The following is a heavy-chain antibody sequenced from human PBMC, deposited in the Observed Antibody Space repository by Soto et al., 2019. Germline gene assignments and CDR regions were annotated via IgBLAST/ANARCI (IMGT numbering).Heavy chain of an antibody. J-gene: IGHJ5*02. Sequence: SETLSLTCTVSGGSISSGGYYWSWIRQHPGKGLEWIGYIYYSGSTYYNPSLKSRVTISVDTSKNQFSLKLSSVTAADTAVYYCASVTSFWSGYWGWFDPWGQGTLVTVSS. CDR2: IYYSGST. V-gene: IGHV4-31*03. CDR1: GGSISSGGYY. D-gene: IGHD3-3*01. CDR3: ASVTSFWSGYWGWFDP.